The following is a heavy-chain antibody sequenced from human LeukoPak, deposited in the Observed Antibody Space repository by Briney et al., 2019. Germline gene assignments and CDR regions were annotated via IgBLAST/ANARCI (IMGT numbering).Heavy chain of an antibody. Sequence: GGSLRLSCAASGFTFSNYWMGWVRQAPGKGLEWVANIKQDGSEKRYVEPVEGRFTISRDNAKNSLYLQMNSLRAEDTAVYYCARIPAGGFYYGVDVWGQGSTVTVSS. CDR1: GFTFSNYW. CDR2: IKQDGSEK. D-gene: IGHD6-13*01. CDR3: ARIPAGGFYYGVDV. V-gene: IGHV3-7*01. J-gene: IGHJ6*02.